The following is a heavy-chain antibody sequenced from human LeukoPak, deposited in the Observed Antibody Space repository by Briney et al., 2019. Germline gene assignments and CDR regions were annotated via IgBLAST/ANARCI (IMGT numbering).Heavy chain of an antibody. Sequence: SETLSLTCAVYGGSFSGYYWSWIRQPPGKGLEWIGEINHSGSTNYNPSLKSRVTISVGTSKNQFSLKLSSVTAADTAVYYCARLNGRVYSSRCYPTRNWFDPWGQGTLVTVSS. J-gene: IGHJ5*02. CDR2: INHSGST. D-gene: IGHD6-13*01. V-gene: IGHV4-34*01. CDR3: ARLNGRVYSSRCYPTRNWFDP. CDR1: GGSFSGYY.